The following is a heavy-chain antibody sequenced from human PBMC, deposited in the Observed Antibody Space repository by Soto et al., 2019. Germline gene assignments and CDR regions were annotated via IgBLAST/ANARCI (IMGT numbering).Heavy chain of an antibody. CDR1: GGSFSGYY. CDR3: ARVLWEGRYGDYFDY. Sequence: SSETLSLTCAVYGGSFSGYYWSWIRQPPGKGLEWIGEINHSGSTNYNPSLKSRVTISVDTSKNQFSLKLSSVTAADTAVYYCARVLWEGRYGDYFDYWGQGTLVTVSS. V-gene: IGHV4-34*01. D-gene: IGHD4-17*01. CDR2: INHSGST. J-gene: IGHJ4*02.